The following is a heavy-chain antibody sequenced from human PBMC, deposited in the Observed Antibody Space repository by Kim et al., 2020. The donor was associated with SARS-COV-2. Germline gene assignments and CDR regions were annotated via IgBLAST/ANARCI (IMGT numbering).Heavy chain of an antibody. CDR2: IYYSGNT. D-gene: IGHD3-10*01. Sequence: SETLSLTCTVSGGSISSSSYYWGWIRQPPGKGLEWIGSIYYSGNTYYNASLKSRVIISVDTSKNQFSLNLTSVTAADTAAYYCAREYYASGSYGWVDPWG. V-gene: IGHV4-39*07. J-gene: IGHJ5*02. CDR3: AREYYASGSYGWVDP. CDR1: GGSISSSSYY.